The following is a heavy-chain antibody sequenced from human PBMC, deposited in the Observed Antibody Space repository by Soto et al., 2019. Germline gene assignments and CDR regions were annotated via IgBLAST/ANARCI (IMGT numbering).Heavy chain of an antibody. V-gene: IGHV1-69*06. J-gene: IGHJ3*02. CDR2: IIPIFGTA. Sequence: SVEVSCEASGGTFSSYAISWVRQAPGQGLEWMGGIIPIFGTANYAQKFQGRVTITADKSTSTAYMELSSLRSEDTAVYYCARGGYYDFWSRYPNDAFDIWGQGPMVTV. CDR1: GGTFSSYA. D-gene: IGHD3-3*01. CDR3: ARGGYYDFWSRYPNDAFDI.